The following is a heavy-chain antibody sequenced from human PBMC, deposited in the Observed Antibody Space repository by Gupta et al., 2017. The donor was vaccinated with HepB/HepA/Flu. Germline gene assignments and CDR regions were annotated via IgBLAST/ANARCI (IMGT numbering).Heavy chain of an antibody. CDR2: IKSKTDGGTT. CDR1: GSTFCNAW. CDR3: TTEQKRYCSSTSCYTAAFDI. Sequence: EVQLVESGGGLVNPGGSLTLSCAASGSTFCNAWMSLARQAPGKGLEWVGRIKSKTDGGTTDYAAPVKGRFTISRDDSKNTLYLQMNSLKTEDTAVYYCTTEQKRYCSSTSCYTAAFDIWGQGTMVTVSS. V-gene: IGHV3-15*01. J-gene: IGHJ3*02. D-gene: IGHD2-2*02.